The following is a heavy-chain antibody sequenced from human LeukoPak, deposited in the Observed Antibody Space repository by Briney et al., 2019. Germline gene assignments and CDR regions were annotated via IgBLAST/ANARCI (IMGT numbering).Heavy chain of an antibody. CDR1: GYSFTSYW. Sequence: LGESLKISCKGSGYSFTSYWIGWVRQMPGKGLEWMGIIYPGDSDTRYSPSFQGQVTISADKSISTAYLQWSSLKASDTAMYYCARIYSYGLYYYYYYYMDVWGKGTTVTVSS. V-gene: IGHV5-51*01. J-gene: IGHJ6*03. CDR2: IYPGDSDT. D-gene: IGHD5-18*01. CDR3: ARIYSYGLYYYYYYYMDV.